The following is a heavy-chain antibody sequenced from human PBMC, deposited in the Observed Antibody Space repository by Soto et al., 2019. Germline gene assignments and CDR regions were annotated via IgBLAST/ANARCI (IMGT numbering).Heavy chain of an antibody. CDR2: INPQTGGT. CDR3: ARELYQVISDGMDV. Sequence: QVQLVQSGAEVKTPGASVRVSCKASGYTFTGYYIHWVREAPGQGLEWMGWINPQTGGTSYAQKFQGRVTLSRDTSINTAYLELSRLSFDDAAVYFCARELYQVISDGMDVWGQGTTVTVSS. CDR1: GYTFTGYY. D-gene: IGHD2-2*01. J-gene: IGHJ6*02. V-gene: IGHV1-2*02.